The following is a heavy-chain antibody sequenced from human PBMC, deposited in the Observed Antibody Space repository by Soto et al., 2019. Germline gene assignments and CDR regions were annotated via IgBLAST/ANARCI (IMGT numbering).Heavy chain of an antibody. CDR2: IYFSGST. CDR1: GGSISSSSYF. D-gene: IGHD1-26*01. Sequence: SETLSLTCTVSGGSISSSSYFWSWIRQPPGRGLEWIGSIYFSGSTYYNPSLKSRLTISVDTSKSQFSLKVNSVTAADTAVYYCVRLGREGWMWDDYGLDVWGQGTTVTVSS. CDR3: VRLGREGWMWDDYGLDV. V-gene: IGHV4-39*01. J-gene: IGHJ6*02.